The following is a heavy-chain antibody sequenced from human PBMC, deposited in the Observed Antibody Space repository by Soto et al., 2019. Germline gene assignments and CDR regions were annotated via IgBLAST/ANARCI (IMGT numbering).Heavy chain of an antibody. Sequence: SETLSLTCTVSGGSISSGDYYWSWIRQPPGKGLEWIGYIYYSGSTYYNPSLKSRVTISVDTSKNQFSLKLSSVTAADTAVYYCARGGTVLRYFQAGYYGMDVWGQGTTVTVSS. J-gene: IGHJ6*02. D-gene: IGHD3-9*01. CDR1: GGSISSGDYY. V-gene: IGHV4-30-4*01. CDR2: IYYSGST. CDR3: ARGGTVLRYFQAGYYGMDV.